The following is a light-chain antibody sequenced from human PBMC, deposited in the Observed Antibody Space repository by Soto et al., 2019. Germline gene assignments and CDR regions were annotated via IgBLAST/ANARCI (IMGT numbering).Light chain of an antibody. J-gene: IGLJ1*01. CDR2: LND. V-gene: IGLV1-44*01. CDR3: AAWDDSLNAL. CDR1: FSNIGDNA. Sequence: QAVVTQPPSLSATPGQRVNISCSGSFSNIGDNAVNWYQQLPVAAPKLLIYLNDQRPSGVPDRFSGSKSGTSAFLAISGRQAEDEADYYCAAWDDSLNALFGTGTKLTVL.